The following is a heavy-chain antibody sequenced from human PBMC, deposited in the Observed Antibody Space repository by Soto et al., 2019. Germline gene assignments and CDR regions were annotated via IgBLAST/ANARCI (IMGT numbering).Heavy chain of an antibody. J-gene: IGHJ4*02. CDR1: GYTPTNYD. D-gene: IGHD1-26*01. Sequence: QVPLVQSGAEVKKPGASVTVSCKTSGYTPTNYDIGWVRQAPGQGLEWMGWISAYNGNTNSAQKLQGRLTRTTDTSTRTAYMELRSLRSDDTAVYYCARALYRSGTYYAFDNWGQGPLVTVSS. V-gene: IGHV1-18*01. CDR3: ARALYRSGTYYAFDN. CDR2: ISAYNGNT.